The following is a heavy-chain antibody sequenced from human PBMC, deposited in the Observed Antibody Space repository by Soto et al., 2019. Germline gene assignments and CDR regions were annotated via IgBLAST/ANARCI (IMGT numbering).Heavy chain of an antibody. CDR2: TYYRSNWRH. Sequence: SQTLSLTCATSGDSVSRNTAAWNWIRSSPSRGLEWLGRTYYRSNWRHDYAVSVKSRITVNPDTSKNHFSLQLNSVTPDDTAVYYCARGVAGSGFDLWGQGTLVTVSS. V-gene: IGHV6-1*01. D-gene: IGHD6-19*01. CDR1: GDSVSRNTAA. J-gene: IGHJ4*02. CDR3: ARGVAGSGFDL.